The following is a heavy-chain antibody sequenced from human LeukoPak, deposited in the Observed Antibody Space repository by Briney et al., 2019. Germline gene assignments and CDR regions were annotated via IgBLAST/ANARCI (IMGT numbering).Heavy chain of an antibody. D-gene: IGHD5-12*01. CDR3: ARSGYPEFDY. CDR2: ISSSGSTI. CDR1: GFTFSSYE. J-gene: IGHJ4*02. Sequence: GGSLRLSCAASGFTFSSYEMNWVRQAPGKGLEWVSYISSSGSTIYYADSVKGRFTISRDNAKNSLYQQMNSLRVEDTAVYYCARSGYPEFDYWGQGTLVTVSS. V-gene: IGHV3-48*03.